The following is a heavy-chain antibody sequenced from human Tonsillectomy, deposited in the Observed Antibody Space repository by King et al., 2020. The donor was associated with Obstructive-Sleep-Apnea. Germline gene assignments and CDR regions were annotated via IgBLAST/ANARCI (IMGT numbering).Heavy chain of an antibody. J-gene: IGHJ4*02. D-gene: IGHD6-19*01. CDR1: GFTFDDYA. CDR3: AKDSGSGWAANGYFAH. V-gene: IGHV3-43D*03. CDR2: ISWDGGST. Sequence: VQLVESGGVVVQPGGSLRLSCAASGFTFDDYAMHWVRQAPGKGLEWVSLISWDGGSTYYADSVKGRFTISRDNSKNSLYLQMNSLRTEDTALYYCAKDSGSGWAANGYFAHWGQGTLVTVSS.